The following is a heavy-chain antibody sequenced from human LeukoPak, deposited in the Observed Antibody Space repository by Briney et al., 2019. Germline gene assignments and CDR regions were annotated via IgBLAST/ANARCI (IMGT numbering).Heavy chain of an antibody. D-gene: IGHD1-26*01. J-gene: IGHJ3*02. V-gene: IGHV1-2*02. Sequence: GASVKVSCKASGYTFTGYYMHWVRRAPGQGLEWMGWINPNSGGTNYAQKFQGRVTMTRDTSFSTAYMELSRLRSDDTAVYYCARERGGDSGTYYGLAFDIWGQGTMVTVSS. CDR2: INPNSGGT. CDR3: ARERGGDSGTYYGLAFDI. CDR1: GYTFTGYY.